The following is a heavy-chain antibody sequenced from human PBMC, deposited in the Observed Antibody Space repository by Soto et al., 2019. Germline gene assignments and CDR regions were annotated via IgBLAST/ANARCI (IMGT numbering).Heavy chain of an antibody. V-gene: IGHV3-74*01. Sequence: EVQLVVSGGGLVQPGGSLRLSCAASGFTFSSYWMHWVRQAPGKGLVWVSRINSDGSSTSYADSVKGRFTISRDNAKNTLYLQMNSLRAEDTAVYYCARGGYQLLFAFDIWGQGTMVTVSS. D-gene: IGHD2-2*01. CDR1: GFTFSSYW. CDR2: INSDGSST. CDR3: ARGGYQLLFAFDI. J-gene: IGHJ3*02.